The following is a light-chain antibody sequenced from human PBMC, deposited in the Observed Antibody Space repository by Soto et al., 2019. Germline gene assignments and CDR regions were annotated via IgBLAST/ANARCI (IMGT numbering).Light chain of an antibody. J-gene: IGKJ4*01. CDR3: QQRSTWPLFT. Sequence: VLTQSPATLFLSPWERATLSCRASQTVSRYLAWYQQKPGQAPRLLIYYASNRATGIPARFSGSGSGTDYTLTISSLEPEDFAVYYCQQRSTWPLFTFGGGTKVEI. CDR1: QTVSRY. V-gene: IGKV3-11*01. CDR2: YAS.